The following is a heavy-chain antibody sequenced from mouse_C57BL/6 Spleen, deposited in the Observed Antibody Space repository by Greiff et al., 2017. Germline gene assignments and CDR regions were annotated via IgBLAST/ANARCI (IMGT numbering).Heavy chain of an antibody. J-gene: IGHJ2*01. CDR2: IDPSDSYT. Sequence: VQLQQPGAELVKPGASVKLSCKASGYTFTSYWMQWVKQRPGQGLEWIGEIDPSDSYTNYNQKFKGKATLTVDTSSSTAYMQLSSLTSEDSAVYYCARCGITSYFDYWGQGTTLTVSS. D-gene: IGHD2-4*01. CDR3: ARCGITSYFDY. V-gene: IGHV1-50*01. CDR1: GYTFTSYW.